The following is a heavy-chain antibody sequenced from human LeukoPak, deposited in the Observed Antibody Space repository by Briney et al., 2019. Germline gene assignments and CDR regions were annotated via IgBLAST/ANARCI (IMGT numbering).Heavy chain of an antibody. CDR2: IKQDGTER. V-gene: IGHV3-7*03. CDR1: GFTFTTYW. J-gene: IGHJ4*02. CDR3: AITYYYDSSGYYYGDY. D-gene: IGHD3-22*01. Sequence: PGGSLRLSCAASGFTFTTYWMSWVRQAPGKGLEWVANIKQDGTERYYVDSVKGRFTISRDNSKNTLYLQMNSLRSEDTAVYYCAITYYYDSSGYYYGDYWGQGTLVTVSS.